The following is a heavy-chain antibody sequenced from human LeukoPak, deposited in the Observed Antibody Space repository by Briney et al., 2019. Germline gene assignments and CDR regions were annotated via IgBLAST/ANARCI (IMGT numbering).Heavy chain of an antibody. V-gene: IGHV1-8*01. D-gene: IGHD6-13*01. CDR3: ASGGYGSWSNDAFDI. J-gene: IGHJ3*02. Sequence: GASVKVSCKASGYTFTSYDINWVRQATGQGLEWMGWMDPNSGNTGYARKFQGRVTMTRNTSISTAYMELSSLRSEDTAVYYCASGGYGSWSNDAFDIWGQGTMVTVSS. CDR1: GYTFTSYD. CDR2: MDPNSGNT.